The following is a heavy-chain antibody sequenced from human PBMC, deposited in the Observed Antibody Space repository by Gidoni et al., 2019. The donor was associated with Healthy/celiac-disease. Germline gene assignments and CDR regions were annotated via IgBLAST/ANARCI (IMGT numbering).Heavy chain of an antibody. CDR1: GFTFSSYA. J-gene: IGHJ6*02. CDR3: AKAQSGAYGDYYYYYGMDV. Sequence: EVQLLESGGGLVQPGGSLRLSCAASGFTFSSYAMSWVRQAPGKGLEWVSAISGSGGSTYYADSVKGRFTISRDNSKNTLYLQMNSLRAEDTAVYYCAKAQSGAYGDYYYYYGMDVWGQGTTVTVSS. D-gene: IGHD4-17*01. CDR2: ISGSGGST. V-gene: IGHV3-23*01.